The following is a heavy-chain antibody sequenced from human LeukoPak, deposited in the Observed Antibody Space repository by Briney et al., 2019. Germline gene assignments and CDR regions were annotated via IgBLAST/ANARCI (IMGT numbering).Heavy chain of an antibody. J-gene: IGHJ1*01. CDR3: ARGRYYYDSSRLAEYFQH. CDR2: IYPGDSDT. Sequence: GESLKISCKGSGYSFTSYWIGWVRQMPGKGLEWMGIIYPGDSDTRYSPSFQGQVTISADKSISTAYLQWSSLKASDTAMYYCARGRYYYDSSRLAEYFQHWGQGTLVTVSS. CDR1: GYSFTSYW. V-gene: IGHV5-51*01. D-gene: IGHD3-22*01.